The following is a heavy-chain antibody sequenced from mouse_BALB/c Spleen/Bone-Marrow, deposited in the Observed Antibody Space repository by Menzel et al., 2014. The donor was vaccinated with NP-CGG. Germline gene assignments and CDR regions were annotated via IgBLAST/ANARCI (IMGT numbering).Heavy chain of an antibody. Sequence: EVQLVESGTVLARPGASVKMSCKASGYSFTIYWMHWVKQRPGQGLEWIGAIYPGNSDTSYNQKFKGKAKLTAVTSASTAYMELSSLTNEDSAVYYCTRFGSTYDWYFDVWGAGTTVTVSS. CDR2: IYPGNSDT. D-gene: IGHD1-1*01. CDR1: GYSFTIYW. CDR3: TRFGSTYDWYFDV. J-gene: IGHJ1*01. V-gene: IGHV1-5*01.